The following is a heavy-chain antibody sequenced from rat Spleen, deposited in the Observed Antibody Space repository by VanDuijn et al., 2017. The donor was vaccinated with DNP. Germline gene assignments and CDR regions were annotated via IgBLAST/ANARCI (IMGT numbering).Heavy chain of an antibody. D-gene: IGHD1-2*01. CDR3: ATHGSIATISTGAMDV. Sequence: EVQLVESGRGLVQPGRSLKLSCEASGFTFSDYSMAWVRQAPKKGLEWVAMIIYDGSGTYYGDSVKGRFTISRDNAKNTLHLQMDSLRSEDTATYYCATHGSIATISTGAMDVWGQGTSVTVSS. V-gene: IGHV5S10*01. CDR1: GFTFSDYS. J-gene: IGHJ4*01. CDR2: IIYDGSGT.